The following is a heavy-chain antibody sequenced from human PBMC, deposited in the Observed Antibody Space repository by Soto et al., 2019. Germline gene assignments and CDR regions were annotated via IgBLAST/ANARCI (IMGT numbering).Heavy chain of an antibody. CDR3: ARVGRFDDSSGYYYYYGMDV. D-gene: IGHD3-22*01. J-gene: IGHJ6*02. CDR2: INPSGGST. CDR1: GYTVTSYY. V-gene: IGHV1-46*01. Sequence: GASVKVSCKASGYTVTSYYMHWVRQAPGQGLEWMGIINPSGGSTSYAQKFQGRVTMTRDTSTSTVYMELSSLRSEDTAVYYCARVGRFDDSSGYYYYYGMDVWGQGTTVTVSS.